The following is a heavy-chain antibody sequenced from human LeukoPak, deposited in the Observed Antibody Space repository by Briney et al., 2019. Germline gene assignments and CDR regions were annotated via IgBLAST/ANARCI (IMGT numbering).Heavy chain of an antibody. Sequence: SETLSHTCTVSGYSISSGYYWGWIRQPPGKGLEWIGSLFHTGSTYYNASLKSPVTISIHTSKNQFSLKLTSVTAADTAVYYCARSFGEFDYWGQGTLVTVSS. CDR2: LFHTGST. CDR1: GYSISSGYY. V-gene: IGHV4-38-2*02. CDR3: ARSFGEFDY. J-gene: IGHJ4*02. D-gene: IGHD3-10*01.